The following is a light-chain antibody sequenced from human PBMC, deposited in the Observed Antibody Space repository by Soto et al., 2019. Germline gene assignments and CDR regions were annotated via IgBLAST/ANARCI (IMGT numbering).Light chain of an antibody. CDR3: LLYYGGARLI. Sequence: QTVVTQEPSLTVSPGGTVTLTCASSTGAVTGGYYPNWFQRKPGQAPRPLIYSTSNKHSWTPARFSGSLLGGKAALTLSGVQPEDEAEYYCLLYYGGARLIFGGGTKVTVL. V-gene: IGLV7-43*01. CDR2: STS. CDR1: TGAVTGGYY. J-gene: IGLJ2*01.